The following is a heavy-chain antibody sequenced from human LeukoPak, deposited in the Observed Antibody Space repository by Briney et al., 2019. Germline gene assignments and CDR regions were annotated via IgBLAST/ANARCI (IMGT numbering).Heavy chain of an antibody. D-gene: IGHD3-3*01. Sequence: GGSLRLSCAASGFTFSNYRLHWVRHAPGKGLVWVSRISSDGSSTSYADSVKGRFSISRDNAKNTLYLQMTSLRAEDTAVYYCARDALGLSDWGQGTLVTVSS. V-gene: IGHV3-74*01. CDR3: ARDALGLSD. J-gene: IGHJ4*02. CDR1: GFTFSNYR. CDR2: ISSDGSST.